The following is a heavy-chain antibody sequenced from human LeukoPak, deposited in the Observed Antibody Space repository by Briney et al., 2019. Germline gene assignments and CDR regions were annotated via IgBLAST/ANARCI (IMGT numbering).Heavy chain of an antibody. Sequence: ASVKVSCKASGYTFTAYYIHWVRQAPGQGLEWMGRINPNSGGTNYAQKFQGRVTMTRDTSISTAYMELSRLRSDDTAVYYCARPWEITMSERSYNWFDSWGQGTLVTISS. CDR2: INPNSGGT. V-gene: IGHV1-2*02. D-gene: IGHD1-26*01. CDR3: ARPWEITMSERSYNWFDS. J-gene: IGHJ5*01. CDR1: GYTFTAYY.